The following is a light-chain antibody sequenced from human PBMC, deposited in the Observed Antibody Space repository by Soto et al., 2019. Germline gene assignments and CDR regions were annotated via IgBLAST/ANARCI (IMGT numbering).Light chain of an antibody. CDR2: GTS. Sequence: EIVLTQSPGTLSLSPGERATLSCRASQSVSSSYLAWYQQKPGQAPRLLIYGTSSRATAIPDRFSGSGSGTDFTLTISRLEPEDFAVYYCQKYQNSPRTFGQGTKVDIK. CDR3: QKYQNSPRT. J-gene: IGKJ1*01. V-gene: IGKV3-20*01. CDR1: QSVSSSY.